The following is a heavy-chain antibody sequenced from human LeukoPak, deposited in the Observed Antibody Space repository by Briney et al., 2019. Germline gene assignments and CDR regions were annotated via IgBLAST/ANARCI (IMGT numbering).Heavy chain of an antibody. Sequence: SETLSLTCTVSGGSISSSSYYWGWIRQPPGKGLEWIGRIYYSGSTYHNPSLKSRITISVDTSKNQFTLKLRSVTAADTAVYYCASKPKGYCTNGVCYSVFDYWGQGTLVTVSS. CDR2: IYYSGST. CDR1: GGSISSSSYY. V-gene: IGHV4-39*01. D-gene: IGHD2-8*01. CDR3: ASKPKGYCTNGVCYSVFDY. J-gene: IGHJ4*02.